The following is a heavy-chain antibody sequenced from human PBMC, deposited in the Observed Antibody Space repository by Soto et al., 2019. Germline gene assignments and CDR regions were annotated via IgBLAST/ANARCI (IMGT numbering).Heavy chain of an antibody. D-gene: IGHD1-26*01. Sequence: QITLKESGPTLVKPTQTLTLTCTFSGFSLTTDRVGVGWIRQPPGEALEWLAVIYWDDSKTYRPSLESRLTITKDTSKNQVALTMTHMDSVDTATYYCEHAYGGRSLYWGQGTLVTVSS. CDR2: IYWDDSK. J-gene: IGHJ4*02. CDR1: GFSLTTDRVG. CDR3: EHAYGGRSLY. V-gene: IGHV2-5*02.